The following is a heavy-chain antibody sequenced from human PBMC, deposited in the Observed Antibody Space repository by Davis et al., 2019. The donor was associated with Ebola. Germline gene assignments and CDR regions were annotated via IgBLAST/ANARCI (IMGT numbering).Heavy chain of an antibody. CDR3: AKFSRAGDSV. V-gene: IGHV1-8*02. CDR2: MNPNSGNT. Sequence: ASVKVSCKASGGTFNNFNINWVRQAPGQGLEWMGWMNPNSGNTGYAQKFQGRVTMTRNTSISTAYMELSSLRSEDTAVYYCAKFSRAGDSVWGQGTLVTVSS. J-gene: IGHJ4*02. CDR1: GGTFNNFN. D-gene: IGHD6-13*01.